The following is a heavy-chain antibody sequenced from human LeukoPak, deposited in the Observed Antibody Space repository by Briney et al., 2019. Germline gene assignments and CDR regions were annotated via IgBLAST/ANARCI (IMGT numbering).Heavy chain of an antibody. Sequence: GASVKVSCKASGYTFTGYYMDWVRQAPGQGLEWMGRINPNSGGTNYAQKFQGRVTITTDESTSTAYMELSSLRSEDTAVYYCARGESKDSGWYEYWGQGTLVTVSS. J-gene: IGHJ4*02. CDR2: INPNSGGT. CDR1: GYTFTGYY. D-gene: IGHD6-19*01. V-gene: IGHV1-2*06. CDR3: ARGESKDSGWYEY.